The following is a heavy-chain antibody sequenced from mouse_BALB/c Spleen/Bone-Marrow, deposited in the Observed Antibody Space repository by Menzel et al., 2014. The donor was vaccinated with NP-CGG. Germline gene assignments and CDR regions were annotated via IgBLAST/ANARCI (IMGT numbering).Heavy chain of an antibody. V-gene: IGHV1-4*02. Sequence: VQLVESGAELARPGASVKMSCKASGYTFTSYTIQWVKRRPGQGLEWVGYIVPSSGYTDYNQKFKDKTTLTADKSSSTAYMQLSSLTSEDSAVYFCARGGNYGYWGQGTTLTVSS. J-gene: IGHJ2*01. CDR3: ARGGNYGY. CDR1: GYTFTSYT. D-gene: IGHD2-1*01. CDR2: IVPSSGYT.